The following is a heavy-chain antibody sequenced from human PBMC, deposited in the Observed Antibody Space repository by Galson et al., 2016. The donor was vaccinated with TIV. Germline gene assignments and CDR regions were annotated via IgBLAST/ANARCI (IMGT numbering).Heavy chain of an antibody. CDR3: ARDSVTYPRTLEY. J-gene: IGHJ4*02. Sequence: SETLSLTCTVSGGSISSYHWTWIRQPPGKGLEWISYIYYAGSTTYNPSLKSRVTISLDTSKTHFSLKLTSVTAADTAVYYCARDSVTYPRTLEYWGQGTLVTVSS. CDR1: GGSISSYH. CDR2: IYYAGST. D-gene: IGHD2-21*02. V-gene: IGHV4-59*01.